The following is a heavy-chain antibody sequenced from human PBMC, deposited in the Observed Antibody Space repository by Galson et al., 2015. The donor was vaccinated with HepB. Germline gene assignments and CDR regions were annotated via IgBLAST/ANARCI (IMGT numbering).Heavy chain of an antibody. CDR2: INPSGGST. Sequence: SVKVSCKASGYTFTSYYMHWVRQAPGQGLEWMGVINPSGGSTSYAQKLQGRVTMTRDTSTSTVYMELSSLRSDDTAVYYCAREREEARIQLWSHYWGQGTLVTVSS. J-gene: IGHJ4*02. CDR1: GYTFTSYY. CDR3: AREREEARIQLWSHY. D-gene: IGHD5-18*01. V-gene: IGHV1-46*04.